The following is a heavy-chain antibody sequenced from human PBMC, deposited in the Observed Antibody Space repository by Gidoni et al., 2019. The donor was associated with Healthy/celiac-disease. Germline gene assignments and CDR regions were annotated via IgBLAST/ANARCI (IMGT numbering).Heavy chain of an antibody. CDR3: ASSGSYYGGPVY. CDR2: ISSSSSTI. CDR1: GFTFSSYS. Sequence: EVQLVESGGGLVQPGGSLRLACAASGFTFSSYSMNWVRQAPGKGLEWVSYISSSSSTIYYADSVKGRFTISRDNAKNSLYLQMHSLRDEDTAVYYCASSGSYYGGPVYWGQGTLVTVSS. D-gene: IGHD1-26*01. J-gene: IGHJ4*02. V-gene: IGHV3-48*02.